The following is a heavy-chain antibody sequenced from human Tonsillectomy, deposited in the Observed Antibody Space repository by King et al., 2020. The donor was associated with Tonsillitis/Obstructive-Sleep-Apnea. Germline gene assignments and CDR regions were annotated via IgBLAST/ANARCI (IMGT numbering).Heavy chain of an antibody. CDR1: GFIFSSYS. CDR2: ISTSSSTI. CDR3: ARDADYSNYYYYYYMDV. Sequence: VQLVESGGGLVQPGGSLRLSGAASGFIFSSYSMNWVRQAPGKGLEWVSYISTSSSTIYYADSVKGRFTISRDNAKNSLYLQMNSLRDEDTAVYYCARDADYSNYYYYYYMDVWGKGTTVTVSS. J-gene: IGHJ6*03. V-gene: IGHV3-48*02. D-gene: IGHD4-11*01.